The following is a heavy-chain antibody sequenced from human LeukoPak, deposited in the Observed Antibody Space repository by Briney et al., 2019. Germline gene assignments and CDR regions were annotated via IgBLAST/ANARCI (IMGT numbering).Heavy chain of an antibody. J-gene: IGHJ6*03. CDR2: ISAYNGNT. CDR1: GYTFTSYG. Sequence: ASVKVSCKASGYTFTSYGISWVRQAPGHGLEWMGWISAYNGNTNYAHKLQGRVTMTTDTSTSTAYMELRSLRSDDTAVYYCAREGCSSTSCQPRAGYHYYMDVWGKGTTVTVSS. CDR3: AREGCSSTSCQPRAGYHYYMDV. D-gene: IGHD2-2*01. V-gene: IGHV1-18*01.